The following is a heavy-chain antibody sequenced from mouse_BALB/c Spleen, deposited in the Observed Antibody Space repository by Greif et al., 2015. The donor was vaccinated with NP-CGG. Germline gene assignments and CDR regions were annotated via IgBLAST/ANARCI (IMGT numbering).Heavy chain of an antibody. CDR2: INPSTGYT. CDR3: ARDYDYWYFDV. J-gene: IGHJ1*01. CDR1: GYTFTSYW. Sequence: VQLQQSGAELAKPGASVKMSCKASGYTFTSYWMHWVKQRPGQGLEWIGYINPSTGYTEYNQKSKDKATLTADKSSSTAYMQLSSLTSEDSAVYYCARDYDYWYFDVWGAGTTVTVSS. V-gene: IGHV1-7*01. D-gene: IGHD2-4*01.